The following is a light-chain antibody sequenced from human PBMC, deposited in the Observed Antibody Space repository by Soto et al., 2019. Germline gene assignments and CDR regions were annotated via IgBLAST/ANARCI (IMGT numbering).Light chain of an antibody. V-gene: IGLV1-40*01. CDR3: QSYDSSLSAFYV. J-gene: IGLJ1*01. CDR2: GNN. Sequence: QSVLTQPPSVSGAPGQRVTISCTGSGSNIGAGSDVYWYQQLPGTAPKLLIFGNNNRPSGVPDRFSGSKSGTSASLAITGLQAEDEADYYCQSYDSSLSAFYVFGTGTKLTVL. CDR1: GSNIGAGSD.